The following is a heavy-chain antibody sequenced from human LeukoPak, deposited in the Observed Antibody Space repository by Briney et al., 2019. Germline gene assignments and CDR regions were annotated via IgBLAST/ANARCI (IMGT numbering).Heavy chain of an antibody. D-gene: IGHD2-2*01. CDR3: ARFWAVPAAPYYMDV. CDR1: GYSFTSYW. V-gene: IGHV5-51*01. Sequence: GESLKISCKGSGYSFTSYWIGWVRQMPGKGLEWMGIIYPGDSDTRYSPSFQGQVTISADKSISTAYLQWSSLKASDTAMYYCARFWAVPAAPYYMDVWGKGTTVTVS. CDR2: IYPGDSDT. J-gene: IGHJ6*03.